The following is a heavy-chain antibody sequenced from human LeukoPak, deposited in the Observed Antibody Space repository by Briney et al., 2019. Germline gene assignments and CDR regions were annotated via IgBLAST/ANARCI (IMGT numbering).Heavy chain of an antibody. CDR2: IIPIFGTA. V-gene: IGHV1-69*06. CDR3: ARGGYDSSGPHQGYYYYYMDV. D-gene: IGHD3-22*01. J-gene: IGHJ6*03. CDR1: GGTFSSYA. Sequence: GASVKVSCKASGGTFSSYAISWVRQAPGQGLEWMGGIIPIFGTANYAQKFQGRVTITADKSTSTAYMELSSLRSEDTAVYYCARGGYDSSGPHQGYYYYYMDVWGKGTTVTVSS.